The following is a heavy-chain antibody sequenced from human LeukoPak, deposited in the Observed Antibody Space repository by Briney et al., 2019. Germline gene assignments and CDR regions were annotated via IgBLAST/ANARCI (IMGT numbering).Heavy chain of an antibody. CDR1: GFTFDDYA. CDR2: ISGDGGST. V-gene: IGHV3-43*02. CDR3: AKDLVYGGNSYYYYGMDV. J-gene: IGHJ6*02. Sequence: GGSLRLSCAASGFTFDDYAMHWVRQAPGKGLEWVSLISGDGGSTYYADSVKGRFTISRDNSKNSLYLQMNSLRTEDTASYYCAKDLVYGGNSYYYYGMDVWGQGTTVTVSS. D-gene: IGHD4-23*01.